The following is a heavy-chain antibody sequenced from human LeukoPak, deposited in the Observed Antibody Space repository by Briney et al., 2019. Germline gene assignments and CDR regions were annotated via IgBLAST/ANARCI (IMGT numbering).Heavy chain of an antibody. CDR1: GGSISIGGHF. J-gene: IGHJ5*01. CDR3: ARDQKWASCLDS. D-gene: IGHD1-26*01. Sequence: ASETLSLTCTVSGGSISIGGHFYSWLRQHQEKGLERIGYINYSGSTYYNPSFKSRAVISVDTSKNQFYLKVKSLTAADTAVYFCARDQKWASCLDSWGQGLLVTVSS. V-gene: IGHV4-31*03. CDR2: INYSGST.